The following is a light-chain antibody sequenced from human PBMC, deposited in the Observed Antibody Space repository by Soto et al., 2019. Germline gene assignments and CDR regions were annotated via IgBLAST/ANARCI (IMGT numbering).Light chain of an antibody. CDR2: DAS. CDR3: QQYGSSGT. CDR1: QSVSSS. Sequence: EIVLTQSPATLSLSPGERATLSCRASQSVSSSLAWYQQKPGQAPRLLIYDASNRATGIPARFSGCGSGTDFTLTITSLEPEDFAVYYCQQYGSSGTFGQGTKVDIK. V-gene: IGKV3-11*01. J-gene: IGKJ1*01.